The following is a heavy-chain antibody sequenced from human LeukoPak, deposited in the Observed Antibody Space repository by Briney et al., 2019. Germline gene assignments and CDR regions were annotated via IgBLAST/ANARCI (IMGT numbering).Heavy chain of an antibody. CDR1: GFTFSSYA. CDR2: ISGSGGST. Sequence: GGSLRLSCVVSGFTFSSYAMSWVRQAPGKGLEWVSAISGSGGSTYYADSVKGRFTISRDNSKNTLYLQMNSLRAEDTAVYYCARSGYSYGPIEFDYWGQGTLVTVSS. D-gene: IGHD5-18*01. J-gene: IGHJ4*02. V-gene: IGHV3-23*01. CDR3: ARSGYSYGPIEFDY.